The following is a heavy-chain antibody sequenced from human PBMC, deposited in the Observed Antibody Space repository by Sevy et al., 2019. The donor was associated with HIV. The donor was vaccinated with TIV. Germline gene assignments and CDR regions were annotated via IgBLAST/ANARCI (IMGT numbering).Heavy chain of an antibody. Sequence: WGYLRLSCVASGFTLNSYWMSWVRQAPGKGLEWVANIKQDGSVKYYVDSVKGRFTISRDNARNLLYLQMNSLRVEDTAMYYCVRAIAADGSFWGQGTLVAVSS. CDR1: GFTLNSYW. V-gene: IGHV3-7*01. J-gene: IGHJ4*02. D-gene: IGHD6-13*01. CDR2: IKQDGSVK. CDR3: VRAIAADGSF.